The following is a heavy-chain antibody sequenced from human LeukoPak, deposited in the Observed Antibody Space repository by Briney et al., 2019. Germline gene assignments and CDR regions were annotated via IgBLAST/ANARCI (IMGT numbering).Heavy chain of an antibody. Sequence: GGSLRLSCAASGFTFSSYSMNWVRQAPGKGLEWVSYISSSSSTMYYADSVKGRFTISRDNAKNSLYLQMNSLRAEDTAMYYCARGGPPYDFWSGPRFDYWGQGTLVTVSS. D-gene: IGHD3-3*01. J-gene: IGHJ4*02. CDR2: ISSSSSTM. V-gene: IGHV3-48*01. CDR3: ARGGPPYDFWSGPRFDY. CDR1: GFTFSSYS.